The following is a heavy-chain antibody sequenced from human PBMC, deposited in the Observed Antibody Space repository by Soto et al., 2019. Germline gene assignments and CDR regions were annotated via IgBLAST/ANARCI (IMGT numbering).Heavy chain of an antibody. J-gene: IGHJ4*02. Sequence: VQLLESGGGLVQPGGSLRLSCTASGFAFSPYDMTWVRQAPGKGLEWVSIISGTDGSTYYADSVRGRFTISRDNSKNTLYLQMNSLRAEDTAMYYCAKGEIRFLEWLFPHFDYWGQATLVTVSS. V-gene: IGHV3-23*01. CDR2: ISGTDGST. D-gene: IGHD3-3*01. CDR1: GFAFSPYD. CDR3: AKGEIRFLEWLFPHFDY.